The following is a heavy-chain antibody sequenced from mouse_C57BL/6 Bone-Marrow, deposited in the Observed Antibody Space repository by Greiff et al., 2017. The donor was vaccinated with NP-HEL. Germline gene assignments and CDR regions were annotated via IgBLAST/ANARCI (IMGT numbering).Heavy chain of an antibody. D-gene: IGHD1-1*01. CDR2: IYPRSGNT. J-gene: IGHJ4*01. CDR3: ARSGDYSSMDY. V-gene: IGHV1-81*01. Sequence: LQESGAELARPGASVKLSCKASGYTFTSYGISWVKQRTGQGLEWIGEIYPRSGNTYYNEKFKGKATLTADKSSSTAYMELRSLTSEDSAVYFCARSGDYSSMDYWGQGTSVTVSS. CDR1: GYTFTSYG.